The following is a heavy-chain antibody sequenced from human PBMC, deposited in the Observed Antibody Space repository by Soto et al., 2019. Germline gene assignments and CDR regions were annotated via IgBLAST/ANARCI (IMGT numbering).Heavy chain of an antibody. Sequence: QEQLLQSGAEVRRPGASVTVSCKASGYNFITYDICWVRQAAGQGLEWMGWMSPRTRMTKTTYLPDFQNRLTMSWDTSLPTAYLEVRALTSDDTAVYFCARGGTAGYDFWSNPRGDWIASWGQGTLVTVSS. CDR1: GYNFITYD. CDR2: MSPRTRMTKT. D-gene: IGHD3-3*01. CDR3: ARGGTAGYDFWSNPRGDWIAS. V-gene: IGHV1-8*01. J-gene: IGHJ5*01.